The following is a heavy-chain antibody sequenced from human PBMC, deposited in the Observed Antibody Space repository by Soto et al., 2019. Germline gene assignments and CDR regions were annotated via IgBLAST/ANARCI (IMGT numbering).Heavy chain of an antibody. CDR2: IKSKTDGGTT. CDR3: TTDKKPTPRGYSYGRQGVLFDY. D-gene: IGHD5-18*01. J-gene: IGHJ4*02. V-gene: IGHV3-15*01. Sequence: PGGSLRLSCAASGFTFSNAWMSWVRQAPGKGLEWVGRIKSKTDGGTTDYAAPVKGRFTISRDDSKNTLYLQMNSLKTEDTAVYYCTTDKKPTPRGYSYGRQGVLFDYWGQGTLVTVSS. CDR1: GFTFSNAW.